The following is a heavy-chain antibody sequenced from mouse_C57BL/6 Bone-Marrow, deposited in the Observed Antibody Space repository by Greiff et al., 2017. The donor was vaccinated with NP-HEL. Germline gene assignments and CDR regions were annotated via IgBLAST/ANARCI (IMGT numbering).Heavy chain of an antibody. V-gene: IGHV7-1*01. CDR3: ARSSSYWYFDV. Sequence: EVNVVESGGGLVQSGRSLRLSCATSGFTFSDFYMEWVRQAPGKGLEWIAASRNKANDYTTEYSASVKGRFIVSRDTSQSILYLQMNALRAEDTAIYYCARSSSYWYFDVWGTGTTVTVSS. J-gene: IGHJ1*03. CDR1: GFTFSDFY. CDR2: SRNKANDYTT. D-gene: IGHD1-1*01.